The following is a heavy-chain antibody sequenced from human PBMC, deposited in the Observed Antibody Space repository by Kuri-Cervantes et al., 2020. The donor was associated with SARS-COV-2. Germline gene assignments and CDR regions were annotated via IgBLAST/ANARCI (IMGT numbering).Heavy chain of an antibody. CDR2: ISSSSSYT. CDR1: GFTFSSYS. V-gene: IGHV3-21*05. CDR3: AREPGGTFDY. J-gene: IGHJ4*02. D-gene: IGHD3-16*01. Sequence: GESLKISCAASGFTFSSYSMNWVRQAPGKGLEWVSYISSSSSYTNYADSVKGRFTISRDNAKNSLYLQMNSLRAEDTAVYYCAREPGGTFDYWGQGTLVTVSS.